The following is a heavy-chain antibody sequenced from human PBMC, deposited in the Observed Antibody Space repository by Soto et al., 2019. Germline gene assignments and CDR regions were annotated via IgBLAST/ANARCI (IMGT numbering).Heavy chain of an antibody. V-gene: IGHV4-34*01. Sequence: QVQLQQWGAGLLKPSETLSLTCAVYGGSFSGYYWSWIRQPPGKGLEWIGEINHSGSTNYNPSLKSRVTISLDTSKHQFSLKLSSVTAADTAVYYCARGHTRNNYDFWSGYLRWFDPWGQGTLVTVSS. CDR1: GGSFSGYY. CDR3: ARGHTRNNYDFWSGYLRWFDP. D-gene: IGHD3-3*01. J-gene: IGHJ5*02. CDR2: INHSGST.